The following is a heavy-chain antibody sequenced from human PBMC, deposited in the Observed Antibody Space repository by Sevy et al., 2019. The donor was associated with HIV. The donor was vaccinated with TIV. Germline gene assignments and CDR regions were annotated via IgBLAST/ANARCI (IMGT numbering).Heavy chain of an antibody. J-gene: IGHJ4*02. Sequence: GGSLRLSCAASGFTFSSYSMNWVRQAPGKELEWVSSISSSSSYIYYADSVKGRFTISRDNAKNSLYLQMNSLRAEDTAVYYCARERLRGVEYWGQGTLVTVSS. V-gene: IGHV3-21*01. CDR2: ISSSSSYI. CDR1: GFTFSSYS. D-gene: IGHD3-3*01. CDR3: ARERLRGVEY.